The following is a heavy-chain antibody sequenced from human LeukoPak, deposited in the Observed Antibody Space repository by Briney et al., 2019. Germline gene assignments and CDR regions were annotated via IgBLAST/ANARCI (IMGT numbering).Heavy chain of an antibody. V-gene: IGHV3-53*01. CDR2: IYSGGST. D-gene: IGHD6-13*01. CDR3: TGRGSLAAAGSYYYYGMDV. CDR1: GVTVSSNY. J-gene: IGHJ6*01. Sequence: GESLRLSCAASGVTVSSNYMSWVRQAPGKGLEWVSRIYSGGSTYYADSVKSRFTISRDNSKNTLYLQMNSRTAEDTAVYYCTGRGSLAAAGSYYYYGMDVWGQRTTGTVSS.